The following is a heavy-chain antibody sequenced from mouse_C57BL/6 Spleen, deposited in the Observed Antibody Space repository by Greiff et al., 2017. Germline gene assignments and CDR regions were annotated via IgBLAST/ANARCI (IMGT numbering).Heavy chain of an antibody. CDR3: ARRGGYDRGYAMDY. V-gene: IGHV2-9-1*01. CDR1: GFSLTSYA. D-gene: IGHD2-2*01. CDR2: IWTGGGT. J-gene: IGHJ4*01. Sequence: VQVVESGPGLVAPSQSLSITCTVSGFSLTSYAISWVRQPPGKGLEWLGVIWTGGGTNYNSALKSRLSISKDNSKSQVFLKMNSLQTDDTARYYCARRGGYDRGYAMDYWGQGTSVTVSS.